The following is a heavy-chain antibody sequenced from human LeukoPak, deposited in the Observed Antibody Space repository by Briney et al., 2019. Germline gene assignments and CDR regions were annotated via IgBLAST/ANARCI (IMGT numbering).Heavy chain of an antibody. V-gene: IGHV4-4*07. CDR2: IYTSGST. CDR3: ARVIAPSAYYYFDY. D-gene: IGHD3-22*01. Sequence: PSETLSLTCTVSGGSISSYYWNWIRQPAGKGLEWIGRIYTSGSTSYNPSLKSRVTMSVDTSKNQFSLKLDSVTAADTAVYYCARVIAPSAYYYFDYWGQGTLVTVSS. J-gene: IGHJ4*02. CDR1: GGSISSYY.